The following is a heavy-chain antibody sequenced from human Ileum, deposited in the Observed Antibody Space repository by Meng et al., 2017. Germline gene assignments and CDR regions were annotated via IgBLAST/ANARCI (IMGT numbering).Heavy chain of an antibody. Sequence: QVQVPGSGPRLVRPSLTLSLTCAGSSGSISSNTFWRWVRQPPGKGLEWIGQISHSGSAYYNPSLKSRVAMSVDKSKSQFSLMLTSVTAADTAIYYCARHGGYSQDFWGQGTLVTVSS. CDR2: ISHSGSA. V-gene: IGHV4-4*02. CDR3: ARHGGYSQDF. J-gene: IGHJ4*02. CDR1: SGSISSNTF. D-gene: IGHD4-23*01.